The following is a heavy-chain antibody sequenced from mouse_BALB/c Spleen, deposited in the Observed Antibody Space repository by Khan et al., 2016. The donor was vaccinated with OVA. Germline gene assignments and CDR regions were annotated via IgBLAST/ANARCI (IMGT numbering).Heavy chain of an antibody. D-gene: IGHD2-5*01. CDR2: INPSSGYT. CDR3: ARDGAYYRNNGWFAY. J-gene: IGHJ3*01. CDR1: GYTFTSYT. V-gene: IGHV1-4*01. Sequence: QVQLKQSGAELARPGASVKMSCKASGYTFTSYTIHWIKQRPGQGLEWIGYINPSSGYTNYNQKFKDKSTLTADKSSTTAYMQLSGLTSDDSAVNYCARDGAYYRNNGWFAYWGQGTLVTVSA.